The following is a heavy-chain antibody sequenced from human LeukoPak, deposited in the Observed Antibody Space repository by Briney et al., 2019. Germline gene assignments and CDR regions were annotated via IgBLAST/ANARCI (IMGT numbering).Heavy chain of an antibody. CDR1: GGSISSYY. J-gene: IGHJ4*02. Sequence: PSETLSLTCTVSGGSISSYYWSWIRQPPGKGLEWIGYIYYSGSTNYNPSLKSRVTMPVDTSKNQFSLKLSSVTAVDTAVYYCARDLYVYYGSGSYLYFDYWGQGTLVTVSS. V-gene: IGHV4-59*12. CDR3: ARDLYVYYGSGSYLYFDY. D-gene: IGHD3-10*01. CDR2: IYYSGST.